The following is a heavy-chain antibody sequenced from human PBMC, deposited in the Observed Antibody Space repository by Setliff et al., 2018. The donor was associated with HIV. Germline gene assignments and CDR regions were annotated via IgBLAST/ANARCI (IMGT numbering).Heavy chain of an antibody. CDR1: GGSINNDIYF. V-gene: IGHV4-31*03. D-gene: IGHD6-6*01. J-gene: IGHJ4*02. Sequence: PSETLSLTCTVSGGSINNDIYFWSWIRQYPGKGLEWIGYIYYSGSTYYNPSLKSRITISVDTSKTQFSLRLSSVTAADTAVYYCARSGSSSPYYFDYWGQGTLVTVSS. CDR2: IYYSGST. CDR3: ARSGSSSPYYFDY.